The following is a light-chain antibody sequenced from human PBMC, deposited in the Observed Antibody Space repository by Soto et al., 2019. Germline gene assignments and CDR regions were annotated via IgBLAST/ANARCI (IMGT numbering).Light chain of an antibody. CDR1: QSVTTTY. J-gene: IGKJ4*01. CDR2: GTS. CDR3: QQYGSSPLT. V-gene: IGKV3-20*01. Sequence: EIELTQSPGALSLSPGDRATISCRASQSVTTTYLAWYQQKPGQAPRLLIYGTSSRATGIPDRFSGSGSGTDFTLTISRLEPEDFAMYYCQQYGSSPLTFGGGTKVEIK.